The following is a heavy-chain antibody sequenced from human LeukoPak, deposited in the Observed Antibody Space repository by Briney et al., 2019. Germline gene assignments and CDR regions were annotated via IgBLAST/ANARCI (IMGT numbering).Heavy chain of an antibody. Sequence: PGGSLRLSCAASGLTLRNFAMSWVRQAPGKGLEWLAVTSGDEDSTHYADSVRGHFVISTDTSKNTSFLHMNSLRAEDTAVYYCTIDLMTGFSSGWHFGYWGQGTLVTVSS. CDR3: TIDLMTGFSSGWHFGY. CDR2: TSGDEDST. V-gene: IGHV3-23*01. CDR1: GLTLRNFA. J-gene: IGHJ4*02. D-gene: IGHD6-19*01.